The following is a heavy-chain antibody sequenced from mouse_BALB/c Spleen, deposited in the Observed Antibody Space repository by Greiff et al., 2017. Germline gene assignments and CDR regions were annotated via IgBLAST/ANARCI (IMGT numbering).Heavy chain of an antibody. CDR2: ISSGSSTI. J-gene: IGHJ3*01. CDR3: ASPAWFAY. V-gene: IGHV5-17*02. Sequence: DVKLVESGGGLVQPGGSRKLSCAASGFTFSSFGMHWVRQAPEKGLEWVAYISSGSSTIYYADTVKGRFTISRDNPKNTLFLQMTSLRSEDTAMYYCASPAWFAYWGQGTLVTVSA. CDR1: GFTFSSFG.